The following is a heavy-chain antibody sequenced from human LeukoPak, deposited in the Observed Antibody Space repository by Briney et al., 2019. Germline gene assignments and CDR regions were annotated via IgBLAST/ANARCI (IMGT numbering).Heavy chain of an antibody. D-gene: IGHD5-24*01. Sequence: ASVKVSCKASGYTFTSYGISWVRQAPGQGLEWMGWISAYNGNTNYAQKLQGRVTMTTDTSTSTAYMELRSLRSEDTAVYYCARVAMATMSGYYYYGMDVWGQGTTVTVSS. V-gene: IGHV1-18*01. CDR3: ARVAMATMSGYYYYGMDV. CDR1: GYTFTSYG. CDR2: ISAYNGNT. J-gene: IGHJ6*02.